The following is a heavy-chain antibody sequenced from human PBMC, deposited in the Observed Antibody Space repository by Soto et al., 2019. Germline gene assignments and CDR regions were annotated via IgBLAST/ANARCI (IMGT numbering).Heavy chain of an antibody. D-gene: IGHD1-20*01. CDR2: ISAGSGNT. Sequence: ASVKVSCKASGYTFTSYGISWVRQAPGQGLEWMGWISAGSGNTNYAQKLQGRVTMTRDTSTSTAYMELRSLRSEDTAVYYCAASPRYNWNADYYYGMDVWGQGTTVTVSS. V-gene: IGHV1-18*01. CDR1: GYTFTSYG. J-gene: IGHJ6*02. CDR3: AASPRYNWNADYYYGMDV.